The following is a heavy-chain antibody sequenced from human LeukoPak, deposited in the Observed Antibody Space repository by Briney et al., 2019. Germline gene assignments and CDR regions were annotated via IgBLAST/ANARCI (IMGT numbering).Heavy chain of an antibody. CDR2: ISSSSSTK. CDR1: GSTFSNYY. J-gene: IGHJ6*01. D-gene: IGHD4-17*01. V-gene: IGHV3-11*01. Sequence: GGSMRPSSAASGSTFSNYYMSWIRPAPEEGLEWVSSISSSSSTKYYADSVKGRFTIARDNAKNSLYRQMNSLRAEDTAVYYCARDSDGYGDYGDIYYYYYYGMDVWGQGTTVAVSS. CDR3: ARDSDGYGDYGDIYYYYYYGMDV.